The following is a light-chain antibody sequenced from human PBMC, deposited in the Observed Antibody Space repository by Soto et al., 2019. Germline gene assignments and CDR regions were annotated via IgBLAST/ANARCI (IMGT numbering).Light chain of an antibody. CDR2: DAS. CDR1: QNVGNF. Sequence: DIVLTQSPATLSLSPGERAALSCRASQNVGNFLAWYQQKPGQAPRLLIYDASNRPPGIPARFSGSGSGTDFTLAISSLESEDFAVYFCQQRFNWPATFGQGTKVEIK. V-gene: IGKV3-11*01. CDR3: QQRFNWPAT. J-gene: IGKJ1*01.